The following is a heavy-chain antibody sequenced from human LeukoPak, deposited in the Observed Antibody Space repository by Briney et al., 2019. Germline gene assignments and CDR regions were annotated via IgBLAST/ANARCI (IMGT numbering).Heavy chain of an antibody. V-gene: IGHV4-59*01. D-gene: IGHD3-3*01. CDR3: ARDHPRITIFGVASPDAFDI. CDR2: IYYSGST. CDR1: GGSISSYY. J-gene: IGHJ3*02. Sequence: SETLSLTCTVSGGSISSYYWSWIRQPPGKGLGWIGYIYYSGSTNYNPSLKSRVTISVDTSKNQFSLKLSSVTAADTAVYYCARDHPRITIFGVASPDAFDIWGQGTMVTVSS.